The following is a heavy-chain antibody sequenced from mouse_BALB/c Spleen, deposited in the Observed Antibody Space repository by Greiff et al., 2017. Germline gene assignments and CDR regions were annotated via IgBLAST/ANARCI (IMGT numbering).Heavy chain of an antibody. Sequence: EVKVVESGGGLVQPKGSLKLSCAASGFTFNTYAMNWVRQAPGKGLEWVARIRSKSNNYATYYADSGKDRFTISRNDSQSMLYLQMNNLKTEDTAMYYCAYGNYRGYAMDYWGQGTSVTVSS. CDR3: AYGNYRGYAMDY. J-gene: IGHJ4*01. V-gene: IGHV10-1*02. D-gene: IGHD2-10*02. CDR2: IRSKSNNYAT. CDR1: GFTFNTYA.